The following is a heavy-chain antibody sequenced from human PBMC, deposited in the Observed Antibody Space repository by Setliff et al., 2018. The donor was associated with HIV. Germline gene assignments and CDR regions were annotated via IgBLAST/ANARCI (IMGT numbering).Heavy chain of an antibody. V-gene: IGHV4-34*01. Sequence: SETLSLTCTVYGGSFSNYYTNWIRQPPGKGLEWIGGLSPSGTTRSNPSLQSRATISLDTSNNQFSLKLTSVTAADTAMYYCASFFVTTVTNQDYWGQGTPVTISS. CDR2: LSPSGTT. J-gene: IGHJ4*02. CDR3: ASFFVTTVTNQDY. D-gene: IGHD4-17*01. CDR1: GGSFSNYY.